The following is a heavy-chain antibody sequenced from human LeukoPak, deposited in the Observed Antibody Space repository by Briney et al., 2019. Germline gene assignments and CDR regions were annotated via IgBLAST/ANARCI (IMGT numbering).Heavy chain of an antibody. CDR1: GGSISNRNYY. J-gene: IGHJ4*02. CDR2: IYNRGST. V-gene: IGHV4-39*01. Sequence: PSETLSLTCTVSGGSISNRNYYWGWIRQPPGKGLELIGHIYNRGSTYYNPSFKSRVTIPVDTSKNQFSLKVNSVTAADTAVYYCARRGDSYGIFDYWGQGTLVTVSS. D-gene: IGHD5-18*01. CDR3: ARRGDSYGIFDY.